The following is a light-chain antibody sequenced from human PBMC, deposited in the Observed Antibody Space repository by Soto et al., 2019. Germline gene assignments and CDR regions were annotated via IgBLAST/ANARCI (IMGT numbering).Light chain of an antibody. CDR1: QSISRW. Sequence: DIQMTQSPSTLSASVGDRVTITCRARQSISRWLAWYQQKPGKAPKLLIYGASSLEKGVPSRFSGSGSGTEFTLTISSLQPDDFATYYCQQYNSYDMWSFGQGTKVDIK. J-gene: IGKJ1*01. CDR3: QQYNSYDMWS. CDR2: GAS. V-gene: IGKV1-5*01.